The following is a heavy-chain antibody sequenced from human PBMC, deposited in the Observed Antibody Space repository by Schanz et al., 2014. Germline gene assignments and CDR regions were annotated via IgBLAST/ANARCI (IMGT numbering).Heavy chain of an antibody. V-gene: IGHV3-33*01. CDR2: IWYDGTDR. CDR3: ARPLGPNYYYYGLDV. J-gene: IGHJ6*02. CDR1: GFTFSSYG. Sequence: QVQLVESGGDVVQPGRSLRLSCAASGFTFSSYGMHWVRQAPGKGLEWVAVIWYDGTDRYYADSVKGRFTISRDNSKNTLYLQMNSLRAEDTAVYYCARPLGPNYYYYGLDVWGQGTTVTVSS.